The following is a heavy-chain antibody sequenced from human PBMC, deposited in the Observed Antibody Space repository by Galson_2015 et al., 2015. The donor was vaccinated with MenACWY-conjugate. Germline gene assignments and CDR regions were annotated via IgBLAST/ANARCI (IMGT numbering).Heavy chain of an antibody. CDR3: AKDKRGYGGYDGGAYYYYGMDV. Sequence: SLRLSCAASGFTFSNYAMSWVRQAPGKGLEWVSAISGTGSSTYYADSVKGRFTISRDNSKNTLYLQMNSLRAEDTAVYFCAKDKRGYGGYDGGAYYYYGMDVWGQGTTVTVSS. CDR2: ISGTGSST. CDR1: GFTFSNYA. V-gene: IGHV3-23*01. D-gene: IGHD5-12*01. J-gene: IGHJ6*02.